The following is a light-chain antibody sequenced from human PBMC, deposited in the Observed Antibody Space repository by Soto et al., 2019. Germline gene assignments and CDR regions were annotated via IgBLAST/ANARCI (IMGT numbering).Light chain of an antibody. CDR1: QRVSSN. V-gene: IGKV3-15*01. CDR3: QQYNNWPPG. CDR2: GAS. Sequence: EIVMTKSPATLSVSPGERATLSYRASQRVSSNLAWYQQKPGQAPRLLISGASTRATGIPARFSGSGSGTEFTLTISSLQSEDFAVYYCQQYNNWPPGFGQGTKLEIK. J-gene: IGKJ2*03.